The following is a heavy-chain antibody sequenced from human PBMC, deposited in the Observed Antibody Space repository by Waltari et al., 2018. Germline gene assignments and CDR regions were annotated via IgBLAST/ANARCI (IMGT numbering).Heavy chain of an antibody. D-gene: IGHD4-17*01. Sequence: EAQLVETGGGLIQPGGSLRLSCAASGFTVSTNYMTWVRQAPGKGREWVSVIYSGGYTYYADSVKGRFTISRDNSRNTVYLQMNSLRAEDTAVYYCASFDYGGNTDAFDIWGQGTMVTVSS. CDR1: GFTVSTNY. J-gene: IGHJ3*02. V-gene: IGHV3-53*02. CDR2: IYSGGYT. CDR3: ASFDYGGNTDAFDI.